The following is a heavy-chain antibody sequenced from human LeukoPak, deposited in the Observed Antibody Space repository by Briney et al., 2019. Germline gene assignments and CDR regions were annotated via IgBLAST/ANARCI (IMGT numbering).Heavy chain of an antibody. V-gene: IGHV1-3*01. Sequence: ASVKVSCKASGYTLTSYAMHWVRQAPGQRLEWMGWINAGNGITKYSQKFQGRVTITRDTSASTAYMELSSLRSEDTAVYYCARVDTAMVTPPGDYWGQGTLVTVSS. J-gene: IGHJ4*02. D-gene: IGHD5-18*01. CDR3: ARVDTAMVTPPGDY. CDR2: INAGNGIT. CDR1: GYTLTSYA.